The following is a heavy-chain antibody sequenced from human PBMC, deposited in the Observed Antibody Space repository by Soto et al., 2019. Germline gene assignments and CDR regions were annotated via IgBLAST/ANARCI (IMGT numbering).Heavy chain of an antibody. CDR1: GFTFSSYH. V-gene: IGHV3-21*02. CDR2: VTSTSNYI. D-gene: IGHD2-2*01. Sequence: EGQLVESGGGLVKPGGSLRLSCATSGFTFSSYHMNWVRQAPGKGLEWVASVTSTSNYIYYSDAVSGRFTISRDNARNSVSLQMDSLRVEDTAIYYCARDAYASAWFDYWGQGTPVTVSS. J-gene: IGHJ5*01. CDR3: ARDAYASAWFDY.